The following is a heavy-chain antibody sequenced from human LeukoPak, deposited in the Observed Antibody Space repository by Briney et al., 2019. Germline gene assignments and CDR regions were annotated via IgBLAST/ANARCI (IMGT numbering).Heavy chain of an antibody. J-gene: IGHJ6*02. Sequence: QSGGSLRLSCAASGFTFSSYDMHWVRQATGKGLEWVSAIGTAGDTYYPGSVKGRFTISRENAKNSLYLQMNSLRAGDTAVYYCARSFAVVGTNGMDVRGQGTTVTVSS. V-gene: IGHV3-13*01. CDR3: ARSFAVVGTNGMDV. D-gene: IGHD6-19*01. CDR1: GFTFSSYD. CDR2: IGTAGDT.